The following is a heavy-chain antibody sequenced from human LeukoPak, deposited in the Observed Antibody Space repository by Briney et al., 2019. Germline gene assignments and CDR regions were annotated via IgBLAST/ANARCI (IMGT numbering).Heavy chain of an antibody. CDR3: ARELSGDVIDS. J-gene: IGHJ5*01. CDR2: IKEEGSEE. CDR1: GFTSRKHW. Sequence: PGGSLRLSCVGSGFTSRKHWMTWVRQAPGKGLEWVANIKEEGSEENYVDSVKGRFTIYRDNAKKSVYLRMNSLRAEDTAVYYCARELSGDVIDSWGQGTLVTVSS. D-gene: IGHD5-24*01. V-gene: IGHV3-7*01.